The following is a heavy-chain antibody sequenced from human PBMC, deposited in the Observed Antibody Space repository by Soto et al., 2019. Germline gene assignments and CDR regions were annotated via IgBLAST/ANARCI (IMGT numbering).Heavy chain of an antibody. D-gene: IGHD4-17*01. Sequence: EVQVLESGGGLVQPGGSLRLSCVTSGFPFSMFAMSWVRQAPGKGLEWVSGISASGGSTYYADSVRGRFTISRDSCKNTRYLQTSSLRADDTALYYCAKDPNGDFVGGFDTRGQGTMVTVS. CDR2: ISASGGST. CDR3: AKDPNGDFVGGFDT. V-gene: IGHV3-23*01. CDR1: GFPFSMFA. J-gene: IGHJ3*02.